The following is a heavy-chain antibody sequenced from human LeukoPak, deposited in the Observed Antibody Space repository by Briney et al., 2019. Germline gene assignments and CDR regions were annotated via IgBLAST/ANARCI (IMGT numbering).Heavy chain of an antibody. V-gene: IGHV4-59*08. D-gene: IGHD6-19*01. J-gene: IGHJ4*02. CDR1: GGSISSYY. CDR2: IYYSGST. CDR3: ARRYSSGWYTPYYFDY. Sequence: SETLSLTCTVFGGSISSYYWSWIRQPPGKGLEWIGYIYYSGSTNYNPSLKSRVTISVDTSKNQFSLKLSSVTAADTAVYYCARRYSSGWYTPYYFDYWGQGTLVTVSS.